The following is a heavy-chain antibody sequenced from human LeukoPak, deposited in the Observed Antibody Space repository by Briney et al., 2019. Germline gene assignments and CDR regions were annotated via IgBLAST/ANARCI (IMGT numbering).Heavy chain of an antibody. J-gene: IGHJ4*02. CDR2: ISGSGGST. CDR3: AKGSGYSSGWYFDY. V-gene: IGHV3-23*01. CDR1: GFTFSSYA. Sequence: GGSLRLSCEASGFTFSSYAMSWVRQAPGKGLEWVSAISGSGGSTDYADSVKGRFTISRDNSKNTLYLQMNSLRAEDTAVYYCAKGSGYSSGWYFDYWGQGTLVTVSS. D-gene: IGHD6-19*01.